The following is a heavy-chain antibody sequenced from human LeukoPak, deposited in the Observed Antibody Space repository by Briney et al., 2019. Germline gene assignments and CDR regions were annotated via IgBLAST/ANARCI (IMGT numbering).Heavy chain of an antibody. V-gene: IGHV3-30-3*01. Sequence: QPGGSLRLSCAASGFTFNNYAMHWVRQAPGKGLEWVAVKSYDGSNKYYADSVKGRFTISRDNSKNTLYLQMNSLRAEDTAVYYCARSGERGMVRGVPDYWGQGTLVTVSS. CDR1: GFTFNNYA. D-gene: IGHD3-10*01. CDR3: ARSGERGMVRGVPDY. J-gene: IGHJ4*02. CDR2: KSYDGSNK.